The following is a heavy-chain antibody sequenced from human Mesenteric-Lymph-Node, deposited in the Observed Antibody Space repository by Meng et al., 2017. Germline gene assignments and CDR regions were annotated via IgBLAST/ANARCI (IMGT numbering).Heavy chain of an antibody. CDR1: GCSLRSSDYY. V-gene: IGHV4-30-4*01. J-gene: IGHJ3*02. CDR3: ARDSRMTTVLASQNDAFDI. Sequence: QVQLQESGPGLVKPSQTLSLTCTVSGCSLRSSDYYWSWIRQPPGKGLEWIGYIYYSGSTYYNPSLKSRVTISVDTSKNQFSLKLRSVTAADTAVYYCARDSRMTTVLASQNDAFDIWGQGTMVTVSS. D-gene: IGHD4-17*01. CDR2: IYYSGST.